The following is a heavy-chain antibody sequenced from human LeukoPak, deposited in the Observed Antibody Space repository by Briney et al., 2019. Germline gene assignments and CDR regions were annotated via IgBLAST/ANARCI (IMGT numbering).Heavy chain of an antibody. CDR3: ARGQNNWNPFDY. J-gene: IGHJ4*02. CDR2: IIPIFGTA. Sequence: ASVKVSCKASGGTFSSYATSWVRQAPGQGLEWMGGIIPIFGTANYAQKFQGRVTITADESTSTAYMELSSLRSEDTAVYYCARGQNNWNPFDYWGQGTLVTVSS. V-gene: IGHV1-69*13. D-gene: IGHD1-20*01. CDR1: GGTFSSYA.